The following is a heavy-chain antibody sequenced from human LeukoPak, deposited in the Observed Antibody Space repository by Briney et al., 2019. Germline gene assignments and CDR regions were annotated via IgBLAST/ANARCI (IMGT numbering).Heavy chain of an antibody. D-gene: IGHD3-22*01. CDR2: ISYDGTNK. Sequence: GGSLRLSCAASGFTFSSYAIHWVRQAPGKGLEWVAVISYDGTNKYYEDSVKGRFTISRDNSKNTLCLQMNSLRAKDTAVYYCAKVYYYDSSGYPLGGFDYWGQGTLVTVSS. CDR1: GFTFSSYA. V-gene: IGHV3-30*04. CDR3: AKVYYYDSSGYPLGGFDY. J-gene: IGHJ4*02.